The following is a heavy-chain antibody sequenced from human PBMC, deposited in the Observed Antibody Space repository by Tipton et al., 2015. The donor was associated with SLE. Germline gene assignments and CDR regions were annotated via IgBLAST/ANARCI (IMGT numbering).Heavy chain of an antibody. V-gene: IGHV4-31*11. CDR2: ISHSGSI. CDR3: ARHLYNIGWNHFDY. CDR1: GGSISSGAYY. Sequence: TLSLTCAVSGGSISSGAYYWSWVRQHPVKGLEWVGYISHSGSIYYNPSLKSRITMSVDTTQNQFSLKLSSVTAADTAAYYCARHLYNIGWNHFDYWGPGTLVTVSS. J-gene: IGHJ4*02. D-gene: IGHD6-19*01.